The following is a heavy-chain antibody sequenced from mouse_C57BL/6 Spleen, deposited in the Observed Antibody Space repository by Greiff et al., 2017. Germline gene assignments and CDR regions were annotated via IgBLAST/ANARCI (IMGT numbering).Heavy chain of an antibody. J-gene: IGHJ1*03. CDR1: GYTFTSYD. D-gene: IGHD3-2*02. CDR3: ARYSDSSGGYFDV. CDR2: IYPRDGST. Sequence: QVQLKQSGPELVKPGASVKLSCKASGYTFTSYDINWLKQRPGQGLEWIGWIYPRDGSTKYNEKFKGKATLTVDTSSSTAYMELHSLTSEDSAVYFCARYSDSSGGYFDVWGTGTTVTVSS. V-gene: IGHV1-85*01.